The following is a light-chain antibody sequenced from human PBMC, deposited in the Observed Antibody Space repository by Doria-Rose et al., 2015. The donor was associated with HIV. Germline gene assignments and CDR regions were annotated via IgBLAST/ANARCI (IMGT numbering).Light chain of an antibody. CDR1: QSFSSTY. Sequence: TQSPGTLSLSPGERATLSCRASQSFSSTYLAWYQQKPGQAPSLLIYDGSCRATGIPDRFSASGSGTDFTLTISRLEPEDFALYYCHQYGTSWTFGQGTKVEI. V-gene: IGKV3-20*01. J-gene: IGKJ1*01. CDR2: DGS. CDR3: HQYGTSWT.